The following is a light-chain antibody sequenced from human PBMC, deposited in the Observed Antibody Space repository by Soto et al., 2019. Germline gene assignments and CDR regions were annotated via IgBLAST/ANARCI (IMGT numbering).Light chain of an antibody. CDR1: SSDVGGYNY. CDR2: EVS. Sequence: ALTQPASVSGSPGQSITISCTGTSSDVGGYNYVSWYQQHPGKAPKLMIYEVSNRPSGVSNRFSGSKSGNTASLTISGLQAEDEADYYCSSYTSSSTYVFGTATKVTVL. J-gene: IGLJ1*01. V-gene: IGLV2-14*01. CDR3: SSYTSSSTYV.